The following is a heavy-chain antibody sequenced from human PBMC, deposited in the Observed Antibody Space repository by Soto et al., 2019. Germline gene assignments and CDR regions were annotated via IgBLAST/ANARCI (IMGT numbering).Heavy chain of an antibody. CDR1: GFSFSEFY. D-gene: IGHD5-12*01. V-gene: IGHV3-11*01. Sequence: QVQLVESGGGLVTPGGSLRLSCAASGFSFSEFYMSWIRQAPGKGLEWVGYISSGGGDKYYADSVTGRFTITRDDGKNLLSLEMNSLRAEDMGVYFCARGRGYTLGELDRWGQGTQVTISS. CDR3: ARGRGYTLGELDR. J-gene: IGHJ5*02. CDR2: ISSGGGDK.